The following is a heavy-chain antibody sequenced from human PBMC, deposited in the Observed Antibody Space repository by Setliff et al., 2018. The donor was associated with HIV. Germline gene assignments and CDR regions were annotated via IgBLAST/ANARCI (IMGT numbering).Heavy chain of an antibody. D-gene: IGHD3-10*01. CDR3: AKGDYGSGSLTTIDY. J-gene: IGHJ4*02. Sequence: GGSLRLSCAASGFTLRTYWMSWVRQAPGKGLEWVANIKHDGSEKFCVDSVRGRFTISRDNAKNSLYLQMNSLRAEDTALYYCAKGDYGSGSLTTIDYWGQGTLVTVSS. V-gene: IGHV3-7*03. CDR1: GFTLRTYW. CDR2: IKHDGSEK.